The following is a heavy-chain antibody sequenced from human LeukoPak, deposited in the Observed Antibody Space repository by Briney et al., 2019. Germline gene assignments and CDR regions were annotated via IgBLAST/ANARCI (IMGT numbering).Heavy chain of an antibody. D-gene: IGHD2-2*01. Sequence: SETLSLTCAVYGGSFSGYYWSWIRQPPGKGLEWIGEINHSGSTNYNPSLKSRVTISVDTSKNQFSLKLSSVTAADTAVYYCARKIPSPGAFDIWGQGTMVTASS. V-gene: IGHV4-34*01. CDR2: INHSGST. CDR1: GGSFSGYY. CDR3: ARKIPSPGAFDI. J-gene: IGHJ3*02.